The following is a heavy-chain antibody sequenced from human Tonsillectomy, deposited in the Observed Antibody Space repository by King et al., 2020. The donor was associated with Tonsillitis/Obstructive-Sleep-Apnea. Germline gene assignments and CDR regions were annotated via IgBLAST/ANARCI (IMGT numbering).Heavy chain of an antibody. CDR1: GFTFSTYA. D-gene: IGHD3-9*01. CDR2: ISGSGRST. V-gene: IGHV3-23*04. Sequence: VQLVESGGGLVQPGGSLRLSCAASGFTFSTYAMSWVRQAPGKGLEWVSAISGSGRSTYYADAVKGRFTISRDTSKNTMYLEMSSLRAEDTAVYYCAKVDHYDILTGYPFDYWGQGTLVTVSS. CDR3: AKVDHYDILTGYPFDY. J-gene: IGHJ4*02.